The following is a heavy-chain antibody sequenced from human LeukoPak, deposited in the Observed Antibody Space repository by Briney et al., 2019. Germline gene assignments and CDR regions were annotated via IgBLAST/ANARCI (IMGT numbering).Heavy chain of an antibody. CDR2: IYTSGST. Sequence: PSETLSLTCTVSGGSISSYYWSWIRQPAGKGLEWIGRIYTSGSTNYNPSLKSRVTMSVDTSKSQFSLKLSSVTAADTAVYYCARSRSYYYDSSGYYRTQYYFDYWGQGTLVTVSS. CDR1: GGSISSYY. CDR3: ARSRSYYYDSSGYYRTQYYFDY. D-gene: IGHD3-22*01. V-gene: IGHV4-4*07. J-gene: IGHJ4*02.